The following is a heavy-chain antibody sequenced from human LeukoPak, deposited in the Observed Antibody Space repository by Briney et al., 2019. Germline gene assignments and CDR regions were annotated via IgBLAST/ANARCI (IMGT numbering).Heavy chain of an antibody. Sequence: GGSLRLSCAASGFTVSSNYMSWVRQAPGKGLEWVSVIYSGGSTYYADSVKGRFTISRHNSKNTLYLQMNSLRAEDTAVYYCARARGGYSYGSYFDYWGQGTLVTVSS. J-gene: IGHJ4*02. CDR2: IYSGGST. D-gene: IGHD5-18*01. CDR1: GFTVSSNY. V-gene: IGHV3-53*04. CDR3: ARARGGYSYGSYFDY.